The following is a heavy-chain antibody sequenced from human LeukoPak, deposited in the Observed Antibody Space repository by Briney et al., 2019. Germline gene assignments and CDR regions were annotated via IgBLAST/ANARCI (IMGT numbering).Heavy chain of an antibody. CDR2: INPSGGST. J-gene: IGHJ3*02. CDR1: GYTFTSYY. V-gene: IGHV1-46*01. Sequence: ASVKVSCKASGYTFTSYYMHWVRQAPGQGLEWMRIINPSGGSTSYAQKFQGRVTMTRDTSTSTVYMELSSLRSEDTAVYYCASRAYCSGGSCYSGFDIWGQGTMVTVSS. D-gene: IGHD2-15*01. CDR3: ASRAYCSGGSCYSGFDI.